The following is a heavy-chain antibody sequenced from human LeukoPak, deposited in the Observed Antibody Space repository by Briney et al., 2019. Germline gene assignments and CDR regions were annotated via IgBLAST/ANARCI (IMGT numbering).Heavy chain of an antibody. CDR3: ARDLYNGDWFDP. J-gene: IGHJ5*02. Sequence: PGGSLRLSCAASGFTFSSYGMHWVRQAPGKGLEWVAFIRYDGSNKYYADSVKGRFTISRDNSKNTLYLQMNSLRAEDTAVYYCARDLYNGDWFDPWGQGTLVTVSS. D-gene: IGHD1-1*01. CDR1: GFTFSSYG. V-gene: IGHV3-30*02. CDR2: IRYDGSNK.